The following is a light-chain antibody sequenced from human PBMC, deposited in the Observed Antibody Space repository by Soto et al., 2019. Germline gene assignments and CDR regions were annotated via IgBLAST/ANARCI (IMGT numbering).Light chain of an antibody. CDR2: AAS. CDR1: QSLRSN. V-gene: IGKV3-15*01. Sequence: IVMTQSPATLSVSPGERATLSCRASQSLRSNLAWYQQKPGQAPRLLIYAASTRATGIPARFSGSGSGTEITLTISSLQSEDFAVYYCQQYNNWWTFGQGTKVEIK. CDR3: QQYNNWWT. J-gene: IGKJ1*01.